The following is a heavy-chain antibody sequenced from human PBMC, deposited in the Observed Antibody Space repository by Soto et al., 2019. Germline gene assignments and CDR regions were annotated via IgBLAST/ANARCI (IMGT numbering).Heavy chain of an antibody. Sequence: HPGGSLRLSCAASGFTFSSYAMSWVRQAPGKGLEWVSSISGSGGSTYYADSVKGRFTISRDNSKNTLDLQMNSLRAEDTAVYYFVIDGHDYWGQGTLVTVSS. J-gene: IGHJ4*02. CDR1: GFTFSSYA. CDR2: ISGSGGST. CDR3: VIDGHDY. V-gene: IGHV3-23*01.